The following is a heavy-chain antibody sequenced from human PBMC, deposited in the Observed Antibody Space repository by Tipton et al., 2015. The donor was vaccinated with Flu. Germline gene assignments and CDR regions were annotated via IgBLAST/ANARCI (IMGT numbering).Heavy chain of an antibody. Sequence: SLRLSCAASGFTFSNCEVHWVRQAPGKGLEWVSYISVSGFDKSYADSVKGRFTVSRDNAKNSLYLQMNSLRVEDTAVYYCARDRGGRYYFYGMDVWGQGTTVTVSS. J-gene: IGHJ6*02. CDR3: ARDRGGRYYFYGMDV. CDR1: GFTFSNCE. D-gene: IGHD2-21*01. V-gene: IGHV3-48*03. CDR2: ISVSGFDK.